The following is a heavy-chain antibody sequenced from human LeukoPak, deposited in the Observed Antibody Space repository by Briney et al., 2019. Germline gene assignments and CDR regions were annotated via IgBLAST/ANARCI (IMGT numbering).Heavy chain of an antibody. D-gene: IGHD5-18*01. J-gene: IGHJ3*02. Sequence: SETLSLTCTVSGGSIISGVYYWSWIRQPPGKGLEWIGYIYYSGSTYYNPSLKSRVTISVDTSKNQFSLKLSSVTAADTAVYYCARDRGTAMVLDAFDIWGQGTMVTVSS. V-gene: IGHV4-30-4*08. CDR1: GGSIISGVYY. CDR2: IYYSGST. CDR3: ARDRGTAMVLDAFDI.